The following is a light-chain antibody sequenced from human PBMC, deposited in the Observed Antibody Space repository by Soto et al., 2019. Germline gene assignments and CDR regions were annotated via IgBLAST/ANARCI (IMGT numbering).Light chain of an antibody. V-gene: IGKV3-11*01. CDR2: DAS. CDR3: QQSSNWPWT. J-gene: IGKJ1*01. Sequence: EIVLTQSPATLSLSPGERATLSCRASQSVSSYLAWYQQKPGQAPRLLIYDASNRATGIPARFSGSGSGTDFTLTISSLAPEDFAVYYCQQSSNWPWTVGQGTKVEIK. CDR1: QSVSSY.